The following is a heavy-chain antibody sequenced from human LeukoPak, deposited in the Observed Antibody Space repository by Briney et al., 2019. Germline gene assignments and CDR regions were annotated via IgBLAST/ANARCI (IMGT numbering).Heavy chain of an antibody. CDR2: IYSGGST. CDR1: GXTVSSNY. J-gene: IGHJ4*02. CDR3: ARGPQQLDHFFDY. D-gene: IGHD6-13*01. Sequence: GGSLRLSCAASGXTVSSNYMSWVRQAPGKGLEWVSVIYSGGSTYYADSVKGRFTISRDNSKNTLYLQMNSLRAEDTAVYYCARGPQQLDHFFDYWGQGTLVTVSS. V-gene: IGHV3-53*01.